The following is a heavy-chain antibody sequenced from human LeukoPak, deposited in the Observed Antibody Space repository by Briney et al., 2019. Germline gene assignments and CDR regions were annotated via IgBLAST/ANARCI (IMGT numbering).Heavy chain of an antibody. V-gene: IGHV3-30*02. J-gene: IGHJ4*02. D-gene: IGHD3-22*01. CDR2: IRYDGSNK. CDR1: GFTFSSYG. Sequence: GGSLRLSCAASGFTFSSYGMHWVRQAPGKGLEWVAFIRYDGSNKYYADSVKGRFTISRDNSKNTLFVQMNSLRAEDTAVYYCAKGSPYYYDSSGYSMDYWGQGTLVTVSS. CDR3: AKGSPYYYDSSGYSMDY.